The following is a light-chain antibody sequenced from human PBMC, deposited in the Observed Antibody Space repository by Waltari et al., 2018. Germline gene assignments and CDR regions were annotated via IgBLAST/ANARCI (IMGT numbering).Light chain of an antibody. V-gene: IGKV1-39*01. CDR2: ASS. CDR3: QQGNSVPFT. J-gene: IGKJ5*01. CDR1: QNIGNY. Sequence: IQMTQSPSSLSASVGDRVTISCRASQNIGNYLNWYQHNPGKAPNLLIFASSSLQSGVPSRFSGSGSGTDFTLTISSLQPEDFATYYCQQGNSVPFTFGQGTRLEI.